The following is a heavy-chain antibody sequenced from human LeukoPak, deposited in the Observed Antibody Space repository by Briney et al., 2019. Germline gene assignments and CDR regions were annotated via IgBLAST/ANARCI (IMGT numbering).Heavy chain of an antibody. CDR1: GFTFSSYG. Sequence: GGSLRLSCAASGFTFSSYGMSWVRQAPGKGLEWVANIKKDGSEKYYVDAVKGRFTTSRDNAKNSLYLQMNSLRAEDTAVYYCARRRYSGSSQHFDYWGQGTLVTVSS. V-gene: IGHV3-7*01. CDR2: IKKDGSEK. J-gene: IGHJ4*02. D-gene: IGHD1-26*01. CDR3: ARRRYSGSSQHFDY.